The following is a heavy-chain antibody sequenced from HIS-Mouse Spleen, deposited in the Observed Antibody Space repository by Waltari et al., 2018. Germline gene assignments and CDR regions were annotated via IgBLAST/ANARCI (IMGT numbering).Heavy chain of an antibody. V-gene: IGHV4-34*01. D-gene: IGHD2-2*01. J-gene: IGHJ3*02. CDR1: GWSFSGSY. Sequence: QVQLQQWGAGLLKPSETLSLTCAVYGWSFSGSYWSWARQPPGKGLEWIGKINQSGSTNYNPSLKSRVTISVDTSKNQFSLKLSSVTAADTAVYYCARRYCSSTSCYAFDIWGQGTMVTVSS. CDR2: INQSGST. CDR3: ARRYCSSTSCYAFDI.